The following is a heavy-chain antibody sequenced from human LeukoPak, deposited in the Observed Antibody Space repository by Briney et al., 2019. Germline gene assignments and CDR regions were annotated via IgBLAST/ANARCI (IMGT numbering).Heavy chain of an antibody. D-gene: IGHD3-3*01. CDR3: ARPERAAQGGILEWLPHAFDI. V-gene: IGHV3-23*01. Sequence: QAGGSLRLSCAASGFTFSSYAMSWVRQAPGKGLEWVSAISGSGGSTYYADSVKGRFTISRDNSKNTLYLQMGSLRAEDMAVYYCARPERAAQGGILEWLPHAFDIWGQGTMVTVSS. CDR2: ISGSGGST. J-gene: IGHJ3*02. CDR1: GFTFSSYA.